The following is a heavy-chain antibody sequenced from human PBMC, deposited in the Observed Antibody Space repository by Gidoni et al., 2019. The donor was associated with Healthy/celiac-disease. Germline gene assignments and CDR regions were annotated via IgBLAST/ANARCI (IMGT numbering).Heavy chain of an antibody. J-gene: IGHJ4*02. Sequence: QLQLQASGPGLVKPSEPLSLPCTVPGGSIRSSSYYWGWIRQPPGKGLEWIGSIYYSGSTYYNPSLKSRVTISVDTSKNQFSLKLSSVTAADTAVYYCARGGGGYSYGYPFDYWGQGTLVTVSS. D-gene: IGHD5-18*01. CDR2: IYYSGST. V-gene: IGHV4-39*07. CDR3: ARGGGGYSYGYPFDY. CDR1: GGSIRSSSYY.